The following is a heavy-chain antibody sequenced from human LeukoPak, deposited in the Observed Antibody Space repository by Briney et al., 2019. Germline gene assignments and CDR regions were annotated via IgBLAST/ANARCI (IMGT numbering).Heavy chain of an antibody. CDR1: GFTFSSYS. CDR2: IGSSSSYI. Sequence: GGSLRLSCAASGFTFSSYSMNWVRQAPGKGLEWVSSIGSSSSYIYYADSVKGRFTISRDNAKNSLYLQMSSLRAEDTAVYYCARGPPFDYWGQGTLVTVSS. J-gene: IGHJ4*02. CDR3: ARGPPFDY. V-gene: IGHV3-21*01.